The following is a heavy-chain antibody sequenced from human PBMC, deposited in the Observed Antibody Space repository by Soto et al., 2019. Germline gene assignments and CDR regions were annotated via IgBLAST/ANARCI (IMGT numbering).Heavy chain of an antibody. CDR3: ARDEQPPEFYYYYGMDF. J-gene: IGHJ6*02. CDR2: TYYRSKWYN. V-gene: IGHV6-1*01. Sequence: SQTLSLTCAISGDSVSSNSAAWNWIRQSPSRGLEWLGRTYYRSKWYNDYAVSVKSRITINPDTSKNQFSLQLNSVTPEDTAVYYCARDEQPPEFYYYYGMDFWGQGTTVTVSS. CDR1: GDSVSSNSAA. D-gene: IGHD6-13*01.